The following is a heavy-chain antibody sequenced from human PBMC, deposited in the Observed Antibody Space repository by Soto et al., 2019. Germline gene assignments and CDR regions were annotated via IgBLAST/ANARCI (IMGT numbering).Heavy chain of an antibody. D-gene: IGHD2-8*01. CDR1: GGTFSSYT. V-gene: IGHV1-69*04. CDR3: AREVVWHCTNGVCNGKDNAFDI. Sequence: ASVKVSCKASGGTFSSYTISWVRQAPGQGLEWMGRIIPILGIANYAQKFQGRVTITADKSTSTAYMELSSLRSEDTAVYYCAREVVWHCTNGVCNGKDNAFDIWGQGTMVTVSS. J-gene: IGHJ3*02. CDR2: IIPILGIA.